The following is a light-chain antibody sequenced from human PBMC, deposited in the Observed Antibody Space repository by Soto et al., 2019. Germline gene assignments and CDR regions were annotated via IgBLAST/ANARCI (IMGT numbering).Light chain of an antibody. CDR3: LQDFNYPRA. CDR1: QDIRND. J-gene: IGKJ1*01. Sequence: AIQMTQSPSSLSASVGDRVTITCRASQDIRNDLGWYQQKPGQAPKVLIYAASTFQSGVPSRFSGSGSGTDFTLTISSLQPEDFATYYCLQDFNYPRAFGQGTRVEVK. V-gene: IGKV1-6*01. CDR2: AAS.